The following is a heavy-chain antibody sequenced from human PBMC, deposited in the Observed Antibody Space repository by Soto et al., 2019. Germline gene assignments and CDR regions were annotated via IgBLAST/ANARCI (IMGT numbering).Heavy chain of an antibody. D-gene: IGHD2-15*01. J-gene: IGHJ4*02. Sequence: PGGSLRLSCAASGFTFDDYAMHWVRQAPGKGLEWVSGISWNSGSIGYADSVKDRFTTSRDNAKNSLYLQMNSLRAEDTALYYCAKDMGTVVVVAAFDYWGQGTLVTVSS. V-gene: IGHV3-9*01. CDR2: ISWNSGSI. CDR1: GFTFDDYA. CDR3: AKDMGTVVVVAAFDY.